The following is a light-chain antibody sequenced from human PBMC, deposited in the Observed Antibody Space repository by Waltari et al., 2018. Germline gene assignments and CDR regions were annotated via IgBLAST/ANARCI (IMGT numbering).Light chain of an antibody. CDR3: QSYDSSLSGWV. J-gene: IGLJ3*02. CDR2: GNS. Sequence: QSVLTQPPSVSGAPGQRVTISCTGSSSNIGAGYDVHWYHQLPGTAPKLLTYGNSNRPSGVPDRFSGSKSGTSASLAITGLQAEDEADYYCQSYDSSLSGWVFGGGTKLTVL. V-gene: IGLV1-40*01. CDR1: SSNIGAGYD.